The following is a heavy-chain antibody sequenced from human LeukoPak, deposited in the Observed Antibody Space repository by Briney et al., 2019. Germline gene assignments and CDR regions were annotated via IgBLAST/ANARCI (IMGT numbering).Heavy chain of an antibody. V-gene: IGHV4-61*09. CDR1: GGSISSGSYY. CDR2: IYHSGST. J-gene: IGHJ3*01. CDR3: ARDQKRGMSWELLRAQTYDGFDV. Sequence: PSQTLSLTCTVSGGSISSGSYYWSWIRQPAGKGLEWIGEIYHSGSTNYNPSLKSRVTISVDKSKNQFSLKVSSVTAADTAVYYCARDQKRGMSWELLRAQTYDGFDVWGQGTMVTVSS. D-gene: IGHD1-26*01.